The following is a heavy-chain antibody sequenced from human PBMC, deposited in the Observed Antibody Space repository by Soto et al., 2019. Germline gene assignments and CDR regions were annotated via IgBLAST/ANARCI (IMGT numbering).Heavy chain of an antibody. V-gene: IGHV1-18*01. D-gene: IGHD3-22*01. Sequence: ASVKVSCKASGYTFTIYGISGVVQSPLQGLEWMGWISAYNGNTNYAQKLQGRVTMTTDTSTSTAYMELRSLRSDDTAVYYCARDLLYYYDSSGYYYPSLYYGMDVWGQGTTVTVSS. J-gene: IGHJ6*02. CDR1: GYTFTIYG. CDR2: ISAYNGNT. CDR3: ARDLLYYYDSSGYYYPSLYYGMDV.